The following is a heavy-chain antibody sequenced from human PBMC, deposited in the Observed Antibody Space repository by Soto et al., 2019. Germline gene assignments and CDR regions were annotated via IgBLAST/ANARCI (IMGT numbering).Heavy chain of an antibody. D-gene: IGHD1-26*01. Sequence: SLTCSVSGGSISGYYWSWIRQPPGKGLEFVGYVYYTGYTNYNPSLKSRLTISLDMSKNQISLKLTSVTAADTAVYYCAKHVVIVSGGSSYDFWGQGILVTVSS. CDR3: AKHVVIVSGGSSYDF. J-gene: IGHJ4*02. CDR1: GGSISGYY. CDR2: VYYTGYT. V-gene: IGHV4-59*08.